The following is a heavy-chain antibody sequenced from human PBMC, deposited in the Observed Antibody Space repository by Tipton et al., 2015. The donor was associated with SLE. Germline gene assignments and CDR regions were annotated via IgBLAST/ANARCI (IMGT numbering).Heavy chain of an antibody. V-gene: IGHV4-34*01. CDR1: GGSFSGYY. D-gene: IGHD6-25*01. J-gene: IGHJ4*02. Sequence: TLSLTCAVYGGSFSGYYWSWIRQPPGKGLEWVGEINHSGSTNYNPSLKSRVPISVDTSKNQFSLKLSSVTAADTAVYYCARDGAARGAFDYWGQGPLVTVPT. CDR2: INHSGST. CDR3: ARDGAARGAFDY.